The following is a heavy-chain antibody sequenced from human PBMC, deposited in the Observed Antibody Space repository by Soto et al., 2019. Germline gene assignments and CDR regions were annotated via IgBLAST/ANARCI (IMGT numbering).Heavy chain of an antibody. D-gene: IGHD6-25*01. J-gene: IGHJ4*02. V-gene: IGHV4-59*08. CDR3: ARLMGSSGYY. CDR1: GGSISSYY. CDR2: IYYTGRT. Sequence: SETLSLTCTVSGGSISSYYWTWIRQPPGKGLEWIGYIYYTGRTNYNSSLKSRVTISVDTSKNQFSLKLSSVTAADTAVYYCARLMGSSGYYWGQGTLVTVS.